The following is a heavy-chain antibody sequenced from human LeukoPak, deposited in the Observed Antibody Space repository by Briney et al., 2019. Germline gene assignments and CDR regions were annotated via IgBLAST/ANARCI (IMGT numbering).Heavy chain of an antibody. J-gene: IGHJ4*02. CDR2: IYYSGST. Sequence: PSETLSLTCTVSGGSISSGGYYWSWIRQPPGKGLEWIGYIYYSGSTYYNPSLKSRVTISVDTSKNQFSLKLSSVTAADTAVYYCARGSTTPYYFDYWGQGTLVTVSS. CDR1: GGSISSGGYY. V-gene: IGHV4-31*03. D-gene: IGHD2-2*01. CDR3: ARGSTTPYYFDY.